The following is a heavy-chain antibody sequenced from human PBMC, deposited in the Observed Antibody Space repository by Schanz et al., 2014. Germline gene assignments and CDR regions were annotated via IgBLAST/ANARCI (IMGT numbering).Heavy chain of an antibody. CDR1: GFTFSSYG. Sequence: VQLVESGGGWVQPGRSLRLSCAASGFTFSSYGMHWVRQAPGKGLEWVAVIWYDGSNKYYADSVKGRFTISRDNSKNTLFLQMNSLRAEDTALYYCARDRRNADLDYWGQGTLVNVSS. D-gene: IGHD1-1*01. CDR2: IWYDGSNK. CDR3: ARDRRNADLDY. V-gene: IGHV3-33*01. J-gene: IGHJ4*02.